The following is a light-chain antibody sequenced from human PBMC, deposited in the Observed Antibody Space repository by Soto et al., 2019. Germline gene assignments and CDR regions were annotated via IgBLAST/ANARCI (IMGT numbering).Light chain of an antibody. CDR2: DAS. CDR1: QSVSSN. J-gene: IGKJ5*01. V-gene: IGKV3-15*01. CDR3: QQYNNWLYT. Sequence: ETVLTQSPATLSLSPGERATLSCRASQSVSSNLAWYQQTPGQAPRLLIYDASTRATGIPARFSGSGSGTEFTLTISSLQSEDFAVYYCQQYNNWLYTFGQGTRLEIK.